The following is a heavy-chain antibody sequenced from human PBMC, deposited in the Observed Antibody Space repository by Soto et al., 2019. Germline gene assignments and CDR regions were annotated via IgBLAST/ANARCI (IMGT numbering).Heavy chain of an antibody. CDR3: AKWGGYYAYYSEMDV. Sequence: GGSLRLSWGGYGVRFGGYAMSWVRQAPGKGLEWISGVSGGGTSTYYAGSVKGRFTISRDSSVVYLQMNSLRADDTAVYYCAKWGGYYAYYSEMDVWGRGTTVTVS. V-gene: IGHV3-23*01. J-gene: IGHJ6*02. CDR2: VSGGGTST. D-gene: IGHD1-26*01. CDR1: GVRFGGYA.